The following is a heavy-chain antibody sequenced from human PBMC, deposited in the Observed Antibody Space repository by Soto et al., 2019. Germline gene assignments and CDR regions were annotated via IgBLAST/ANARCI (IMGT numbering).Heavy chain of an antibody. D-gene: IGHD1-26*01. J-gene: IGHJ6*02. CDR3: AREWGLLPYYVMNV. V-gene: IGHV4-34*01. CDR1: GGSFSGYY. Sequence: SETLSLTCAVYGGSFSGYYWTWIRQAPVNGLEWIGSINHRGRTYNPSLQSRVTISVDTSKNDFSLNLSSVTAADTAVYFCAREWGLLPYYVMNVWGHGTAVTVSS. CDR2: INHRGRT.